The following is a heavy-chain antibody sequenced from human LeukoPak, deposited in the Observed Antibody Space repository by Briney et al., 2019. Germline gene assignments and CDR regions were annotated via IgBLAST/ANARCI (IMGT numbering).Heavy chain of an antibody. V-gene: IGHV4-59*01. Sequence: SETLSLTCTVSGGSISSYYWSWLRQPTGKGLEWIGYIYYSGSTNYKPSLKSRVTISVDTCKNQFSLKLSSVTAADTAVYYCARVHYVWGSYRWYYFDYWGQGTLVTVSS. CDR2: IYYSGST. CDR3: ARVHYVWGSYRWYYFDY. D-gene: IGHD3-16*02. CDR1: GGSISSYY. J-gene: IGHJ4*02.